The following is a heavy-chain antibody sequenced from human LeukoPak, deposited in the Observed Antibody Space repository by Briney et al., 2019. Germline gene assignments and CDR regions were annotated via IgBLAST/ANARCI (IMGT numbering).Heavy chain of an antibody. D-gene: IGHD6-19*01. V-gene: IGHV3-7*01. CDR1: GFTFSTFW. J-gene: IGHJ4*02. Sequence: GGSLRLSCAASGFTFSTFWMSWVRQAPGKGLEWVANIKQDGSENYYVDSVKGRFTISRDNAKNSLFLQMNSLRAEDTAVYYCAREGMISVAGNPLDYWGRGTLVTVSS. CDR3: AREGMISVAGNPLDY. CDR2: IKQDGSEN.